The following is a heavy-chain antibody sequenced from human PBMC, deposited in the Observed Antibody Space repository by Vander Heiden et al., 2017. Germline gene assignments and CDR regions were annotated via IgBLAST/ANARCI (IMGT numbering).Heavy chain of an antibody. CDR1: GYTFTDYN. Sequence: QVQLVQSGAAVRKPGASVKVSCKASGYTFTDYNMHWVRQTPGQGIEWMAWINPNSGGTYYAQKFQGWVTLTRDTSISTAYMEVTRLTSDDTAVYYCARKPGGQYAMDVWGQGTTVTVSS. D-gene: IGHD3-16*01. J-gene: IGHJ6*02. CDR2: INPNSGGT. V-gene: IGHV1-2*04. CDR3: ARKPGGQYAMDV.